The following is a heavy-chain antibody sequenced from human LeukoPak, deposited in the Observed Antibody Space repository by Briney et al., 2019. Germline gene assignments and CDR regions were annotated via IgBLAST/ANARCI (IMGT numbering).Heavy chain of an antibody. CDR1: GFPFNVQT. V-gene: IGHV3-7*01. D-gene: IGHD1-26*01. J-gene: IGHJ4*02. CDR2: MRQDGSEI. Sequence: GGSLRLSCAASGFPFNVQTMSWVRQAPGKGLDWVASMRQDGSEIYYVDSGKGRFTISRDNPKNSLYLQMNSLRAEDTAVYYCARGGATRGRFENWGQGTLVTVSS. CDR3: ARGGATRGRFEN.